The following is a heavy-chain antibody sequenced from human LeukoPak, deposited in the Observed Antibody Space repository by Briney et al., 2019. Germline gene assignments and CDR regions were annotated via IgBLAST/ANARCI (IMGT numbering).Heavy chain of an antibody. CDR1: GYTFGDYY. Sequence: ASVKVSCKAPGYTFGDYYMQWVRQAPGQGLEWMGWMNPYSGGTNYAENFQGRVTMTRDTSITTAYMELTWLRSDDTAIYYCGTSKRSGWYIGDWGQGTLVTVSS. CDR3: GTSKRSGWYIGD. D-gene: IGHD6-19*01. J-gene: IGHJ4*02. V-gene: IGHV1-2*02. CDR2: MNPYSGGT.